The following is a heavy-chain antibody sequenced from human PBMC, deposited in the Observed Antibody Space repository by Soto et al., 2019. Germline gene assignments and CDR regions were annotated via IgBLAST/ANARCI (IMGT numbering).Heavy chain of an antibody. CDR2: IYYSGST. CDR3: ARSHPVVPYFDY. V-gene: IGHV4-39*01. D-gene: IGHD2-15*01. Sequence: QLQLQESGPGLVKPSETLSLTCTVSGGSIGSSSYYWGWIRQPPGKGLEWIGSIYYSGSTYYNPSLKSRVTISVDTSKNQFSLKLSSVTAADTAVYYCARSHPVVPYFDYWGQGTLVTVSS. CDR1: GGSIGSSSYY. J-gene: IGHJ4*02.